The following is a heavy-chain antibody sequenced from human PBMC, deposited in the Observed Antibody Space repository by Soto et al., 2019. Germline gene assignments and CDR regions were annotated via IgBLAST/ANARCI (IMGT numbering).Heavy chain of an antibody. V-gene: IGHV1-18*01. CDR3: ARGIVVVPAAISFDY. Sequence: GASVKVSCKASGYTFTSYGISWVRQAPGQGLEWMGWISAYNGNTNYAQKLQGRVTMTTDTSTSTAYMELRSLRSDDTAVYYCARGIVVVPAAISFDYWGQGTLVTVSS. CDR1: GYTFTSYG. D-gene: IGHD2-2*01. CDR2: ISAYNGNT. J-gene: IGHJ4*02.